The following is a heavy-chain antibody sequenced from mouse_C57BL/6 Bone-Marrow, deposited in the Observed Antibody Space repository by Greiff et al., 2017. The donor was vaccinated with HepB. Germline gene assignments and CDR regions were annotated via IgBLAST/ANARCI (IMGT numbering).Heavy chain of an antibody. Sequence: VKLMESGAELAKPGASVKLSCKASGYTFTSYWMHWVKQRPGQGLEWIGYINPSSGYTKYNQKFKDKATLTADKSSSTAYMQLSSLTYEDSAVYYCVSPYYYGSSYGDYWGQGTTLTVSS. CDR3: VSPYYYGSSYGDY. V-gene: IGHV1-7*01. CDR2: INPSSGYT. CDR1: GYTFTSYW. J-gene: IGHJ2*01. D-gene: IGHD1-1*01.